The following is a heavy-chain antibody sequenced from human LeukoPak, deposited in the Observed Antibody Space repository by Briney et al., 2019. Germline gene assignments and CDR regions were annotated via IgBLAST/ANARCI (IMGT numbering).Heavy chain of an antibody. D-gene: IGHD3-3*01. CDR2: IIPIFGTA. CDR1: GGTFSSYA. Sequence: SSVKFSCKASGGTFSSYAISWVRQAPGQGLEWMGGIIPIFGTANYAQKFQGRVTITADESTSTAYMELSSLRSEDTAVYYCARGQFSNTIYYYYYGMDVWGQGTTVTVSS. CDR3: ARGQFSNTIYYYYYGMDV. J-gene: IGHJ6*02. V-gene: IGHV1-69*01.